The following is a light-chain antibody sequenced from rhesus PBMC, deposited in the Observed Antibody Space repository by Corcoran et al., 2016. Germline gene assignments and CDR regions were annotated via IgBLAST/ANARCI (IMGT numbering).Light chain of an antibody. CDR3: QHYYSTPWT. J-gene: IGKJ1*01. V-gene: IGKV1-25*01. Sequence: DIQMTQSPSSLSASVGDRVTITCRASQGITNDLAWYQQKPGETPKLLIYEASSLQSGFPSRFSGIGAGTDFTFTISSLQSEDFATYYCQHYYSTPWTFGQGTKVEIK. CDR2: EAS. CDR1: QGITND.